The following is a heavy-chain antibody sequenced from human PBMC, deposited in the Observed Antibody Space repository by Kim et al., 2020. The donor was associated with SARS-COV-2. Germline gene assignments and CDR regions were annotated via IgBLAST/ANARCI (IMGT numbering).Heavy chain of an antibody. Sequence: ASVKVSCKVSGYTLTELSMHWVRQAPGKGLEWMGGFDPEGGDTIYAQKFQGRVSMTEDTSTDTAYMELSSLRSEDTAVYYCATSTAMVTGGWFDPWGQGTLVTVSS. CDR3: ATSTAMVTGGWFDP. J-gene: IGHJ5*02. D-gene: IGHD5-18*01. CDR2: FDPEGGDT. V-gene: IGHV1-24*01. CDR1: GYTLTELS.